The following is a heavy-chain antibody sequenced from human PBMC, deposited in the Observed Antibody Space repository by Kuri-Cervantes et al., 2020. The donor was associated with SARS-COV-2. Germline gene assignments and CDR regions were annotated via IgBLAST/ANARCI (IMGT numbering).Heavy chain of an antibody. Sequence: GESLKISCAASGFTFSSYWMHWVRQAPGKGREWVSGLSGNGGSTYAADSGKGRFTISRDNSKNTIYLQMNSLRAEDTAVYYCAKCLGSWDFGVTRDYGLDAWGQGTTVTVSS. V-gene: IGHV3-23*01. CDR2: LSGNGGST. D-gene: IGHD3-10*01. CDR3: AKCLGSWDFGVTRDYGLDA. J-gene: IGHJ6*02. CDR1: GFTFSSYW.